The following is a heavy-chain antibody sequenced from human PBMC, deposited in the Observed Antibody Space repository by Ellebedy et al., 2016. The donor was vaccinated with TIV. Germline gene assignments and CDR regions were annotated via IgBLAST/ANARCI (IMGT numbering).Heavy chain of an antibody. V-gene: IGHV3-33*01. CDR1: GFTFSAYG. CDR2: IWCDGSRE. CDR3: ARESDLGSIGAGFDY. Sequence: PGGSLRLSCAASGFTFSAYGLHWVRQAPGKGLEWVAVIWCDGSREVYADPVKGRFTISRDDSKNTVFLQMNSLRAEDTAVYYCARESDLGSIGAGFDYWGQGDLVTVSS. D-gene: IGHD3-16*01. J-gene: IGHJ4*02.